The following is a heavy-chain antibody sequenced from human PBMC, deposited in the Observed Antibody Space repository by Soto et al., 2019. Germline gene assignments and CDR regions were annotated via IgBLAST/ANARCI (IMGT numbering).Heavy chain of an antibody. J-gene: IGHJ4*02. D-gene: IGHD3-10*01. Sequence: QVQLQQWGAGLLKPSETLSLTCAVYGGSSSGYYWSWIRQPPGKGLEWIGEINHSGSTNYNPSLKSRVTISVDTSQNQFTLKLSSVTAADTAVYYCARGWWHGSGSYQFDYWGQGTLVTVSS. CDR2: INHSGST. CDR3: ARGWWHGSGSYQFDY. CDR1: GGSSSGYY. V-gene: IGHV4-34*01.